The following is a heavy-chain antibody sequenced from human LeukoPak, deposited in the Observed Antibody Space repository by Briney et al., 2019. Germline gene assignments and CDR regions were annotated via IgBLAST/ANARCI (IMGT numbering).Heavy chain of an antibody. CDR3: ARAVTSTEGY. CDR2: INEYGSKK. V-gene: IGHV3-7*03. CDR1: GFTFSTYW. Sequence: GGSLRLSCAASGFTFSTYWMTWVRQAPGKGLEGVASINEYGSKKSYVDSVKGRFTISRDNAQKSLYLEMNSVRAEDTAVYYCARAVTSTEGYWGQGTLVTVSS. J-gene: IGHJ4*02.